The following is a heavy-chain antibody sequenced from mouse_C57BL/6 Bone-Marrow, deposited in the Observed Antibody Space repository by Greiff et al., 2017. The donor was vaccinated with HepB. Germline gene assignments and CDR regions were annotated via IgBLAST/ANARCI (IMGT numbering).Heavy chain of an antibody. V-gene: IGHV1-82*01. CDR2: IYPGDGDT. J-gene: IGHJ4*01. D-gene: IGHD1-1*01. Sequence: VKLVESGPELVKPGASVKISCKASGYAFSSSWMNWVKQRPGKGLEWIGRIYPGDGDTNYNGKFKGKATLTADKSSSTAYMQLSSLTSEDSAVYFCARALITTVVAGNAMDYWGQGTSVTVSS. CDR1: GYAFSSSW. CDR3: ARALITTVVAGNAMDY.